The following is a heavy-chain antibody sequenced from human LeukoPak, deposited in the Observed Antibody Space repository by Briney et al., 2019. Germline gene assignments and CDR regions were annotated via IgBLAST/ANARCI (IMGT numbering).Heavy chain of an antibody. CDR2: INHSGST. J-gene: IGHJ5*02. V-gene: IGHV4-34*01. CDR3: VRGRKGSTPLNWFDP. D-gene: IGHD2-2*01. Sequence: SETLSLTCAVYGGSFSGYYWSWIRQPPGKGLEWIGEINHSGSTNYNPSLKSRVTISVDTSKNQFSLKLSSVTAADTAVYYCVRGRKGSTPLNWFDPWGQGTLVTVSS. CDR1: GGSFSGYY.